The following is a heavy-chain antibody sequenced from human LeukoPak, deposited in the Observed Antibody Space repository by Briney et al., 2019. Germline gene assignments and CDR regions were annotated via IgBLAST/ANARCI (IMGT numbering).Heavy chain of an antibody. J-gene: IGHJ4*02. CDR1: GGSISSGGYY. Sequence: SETLSLTCTVSGGSISSGGYYWSWIRQHPGKGLEWIGYIYYSGSTYYNPSLKSRVTISVDTSKNQFSLKLSSVTAADTAVYYCARTVRGYYTFDYWGQGTLVTVSS. V-gene: IGHV4-31*03. CDR3: ARTVRGYYTFDY. D-gene: IGHD3-3*01. CDR2: IYYSGST.